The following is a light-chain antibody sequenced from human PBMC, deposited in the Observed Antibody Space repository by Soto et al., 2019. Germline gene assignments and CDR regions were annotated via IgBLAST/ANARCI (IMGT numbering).Light chain of an antibody. CDR2: GNS. V-gene: IGLV1-40*01. Sequence: QSVLAQPPSVSGAPGQRVTISCTGSSSNIGAHYDVHWYQQLPGTAPKLLIYGNSNRPSGVPDRFSGSKSGTSASLAITGLQAEDEADSYCKSYDNSLSVYVFGTGTKVTVL. CDR3: KSYDNSLSVYV. CDR1: SSNIGAHYD. J-gene: IGLJ1*01.